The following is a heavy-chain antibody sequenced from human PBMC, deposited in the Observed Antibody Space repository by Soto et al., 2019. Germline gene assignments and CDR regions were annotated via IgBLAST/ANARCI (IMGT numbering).Heavy chain of an antibody. CDR3: ARDPSGGGGYYPYYNYGMDV. D-gene: IGHD3-3*01. V-gene: IGHV3-30*03. CDR2: ISYDGSNK. J-gene: IGHJ6*02. Sequence: GGSLRLSCAASGFTFSSYGMHWVRQAPGKGLEWVAVISYDGSNKYYADSVKGRFTISRDNSKNTLYLQMNSLRAEDTAVYYCARDPSGGGGYYPYYNYGMDVWGQGTTVTVSS. CDR1: GFTFSSYG.